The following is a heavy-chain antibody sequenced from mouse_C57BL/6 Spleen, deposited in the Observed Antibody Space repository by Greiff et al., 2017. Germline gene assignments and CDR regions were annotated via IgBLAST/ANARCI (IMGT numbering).Heavy chain of an antibody. CDR2: IDPSDSYT. J-gene: IGHJ1*03. CDR1: GYTFTSYW. V-gene: IGHV1-59*01. CDR3: ARMDYRYFDV. Sequence: QVHVKQPGAELVRPGTSVKLSCKASGYTFTSYWMHWVKQRPGQGLEWIGVIDPSDSYTNYNQKFKGKATLTVDTSSSTAYMQLSSLTSEDSAVYYCARMDYRYFDVWGTGTTVTVSS.